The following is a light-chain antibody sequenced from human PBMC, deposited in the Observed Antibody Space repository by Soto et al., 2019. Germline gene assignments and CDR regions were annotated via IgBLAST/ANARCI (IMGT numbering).Light chain of an antibody. Sequence: DIQMTQSPSSLSASVGDRVTITCRASQSIRSYLNWYQQKPGKAPKLLIYAAYSLQSGVPSRFTGSGAGTDFPLTISVLQPEDFATYYCQQSYSTPRTFGQGTKVEIK. J-gene: IGKJ1*01. CDR3: QQSYSTPRT. V-gene: IGKV1-39*01. CDR1: QSIRSY. CDR2: AAY.